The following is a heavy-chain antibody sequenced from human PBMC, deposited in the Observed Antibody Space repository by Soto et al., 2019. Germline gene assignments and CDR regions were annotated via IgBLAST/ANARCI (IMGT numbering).Heavy chain of an antibody. J-gene: IGHJ6*02. CDR3: AAEARGYSGYDPTYYYGMDV. CDR1: GFTFTSSA. V-gene: IGHV1-58*01. CDR2: IVVGSSNT. Sequence: AASVKVSCKASGFTFTSSAVQWVRQARGQRLEWIGWIVVGSSNTNYAQKFQERVTITRDMSTSTAYMELSSLRSEDTAVYYCAAEARGYSGYDPTYYYGMDVWGQGTTVTVSS. D-gene: IGHD5-12*01.